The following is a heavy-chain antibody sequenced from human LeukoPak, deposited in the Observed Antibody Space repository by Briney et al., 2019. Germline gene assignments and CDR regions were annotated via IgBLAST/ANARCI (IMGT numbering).Heavy chain of an antibody. CDR2: ISAYNGNT. CDR1: GYTFTSYG. CDR3: ARARYYYDSSGYYYPWYIDY. V-gene: IGHV1-18*01. D-gene: IGHD3-22*01. Sequence: GASVKVSCKASGYTFTSYGISWVRQAPGQGLEWMGWISAYNGNTNYAQKLQGRVTMTTDTSTSTAYMELRSLRSDDTAVYYCARARYYYDSSGYYYPWYIDYWGQGTLVTVSS. J-gene: IGHJ4*02.